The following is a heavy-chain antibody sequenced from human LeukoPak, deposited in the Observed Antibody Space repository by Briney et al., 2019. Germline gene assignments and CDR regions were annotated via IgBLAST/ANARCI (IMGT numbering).Heavy chain of an antibody. J-gene: IGHJ4*02. Sequence: PGGSLRLSCAASGFTFSSYSMNWVRQAPGKGLEWVSSISSSSSYIYYADSVKGRFTISRDNSKNTLYLQMNSLRAEDTAVYYCAKDLIAARLGVFDYWGQGTLVTVSS. CDR3: AKDLIAARLGVFDY. CDR2: ISSSSSYI. V-gene: IGHV3-21*04. CDR1: GFTFSSYS. D-gene: IGHD6-6*01.